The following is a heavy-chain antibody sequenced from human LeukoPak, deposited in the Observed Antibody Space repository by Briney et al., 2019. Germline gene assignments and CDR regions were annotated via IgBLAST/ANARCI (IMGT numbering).Heavy chain of an antibody. V-gene: IGHV1-69*05. CDR1: GGTFSSYT. Sequence: SVKVSCKASGGTFSSYTISWVRQAPGQGLEWMGRIIPIFGTANYAQKFQGRVTITTDESTSTAYMELSSLRSEDTAVYYCARNRPTAMVTGAFDIWGQGTMVTVSS. CDR2: IIPIFGTA. J-gene: IGHJ3*02. D-gene: IGHD5-18*01. CDR3: ARNRPTAMVTGAFDI.